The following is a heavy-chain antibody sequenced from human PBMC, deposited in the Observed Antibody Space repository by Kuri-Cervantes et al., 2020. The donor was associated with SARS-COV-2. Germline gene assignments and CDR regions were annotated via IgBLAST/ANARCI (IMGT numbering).Heavy chain of an antibody. CDR2: IIPIFGTA. V-gene: IGHV1-69*13. CDR3: ARGPNYCGGDCYELEAEYFQH. Sequence: SVKVSCKVSGYTLTELSMHWVRQAPGKGLEWMGGIIPIFGTANYAQKFQGRVTITADESTSTAYMELSSLRSEDTAVYYCARGPNYCGGDCYELEAEYFQHWGQGTLVTVSS. D-gene: IGHD2-21*01. CDR1: GYTLTELS. J-gene: IGHJ1*01.